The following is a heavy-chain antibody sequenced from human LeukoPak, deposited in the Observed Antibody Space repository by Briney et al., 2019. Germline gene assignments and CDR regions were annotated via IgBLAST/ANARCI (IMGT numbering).Heavy chain of an antibody. CDR3: AGDRRTSGWYAS. V-gene: IGHV3-53*01. D-gene: IGHD1-26*01. CDR1: GFTVSSTY. J-gene: IGHJ5*01. Sequence: GGSLRLSCVISGFTVSSTYISWFRQTPGKGLEWVSVIFTTGTTYYADSVKGRFTLSRDNFENTVHLQMSSLTAEDTAVYYCAGDRRTSGWYASWGQGTLVTVSS. CDR2: IFTTGTT.